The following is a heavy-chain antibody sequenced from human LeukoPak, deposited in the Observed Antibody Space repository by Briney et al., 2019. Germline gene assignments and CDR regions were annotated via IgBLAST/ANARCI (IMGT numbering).Heavy chain of an antibody. CDR3: ARGGGDYVLNWFDP. CDR2: IIPIFGTA. Sequence: ASVKVSCKASGGTFSSYAISWVRQAPGQGLEWMGGIIPIFGTANYAQKFQGRVTITADESTSTAYMELSSLRSEDTAVYYCARGGGDYVLNWFDPWGQGTLVTVSS. J-gene: IGHJ5*02. V-gene: IGHV1-69*13. CDR1: GGTFSSYA. D-gene: IGHD4-17*01.